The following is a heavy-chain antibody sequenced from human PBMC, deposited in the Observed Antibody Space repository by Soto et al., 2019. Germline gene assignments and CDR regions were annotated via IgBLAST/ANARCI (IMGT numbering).Heavy chain of an antibody. Sequence: EVQLVESGGGLVKPGGSLRLSCAASGFTFSAYSMMWVRQAPGKGLEWVSSISNGSTFIYYADSVKGRFTISRDNAKNSLDLQRSSLRVEDTAVYYCATAWGPYSSSLPHQGRGYWGQGTLVTVSS. CDR3: ATAWGPYSSSLPHQGRGY. J-gene: IGHJ4*02. CDR1: GFTFSAYS. V-gene: IGHV3-21*06. D-gene: IGHD6-13*01. CDR2: ISNGSTFI.